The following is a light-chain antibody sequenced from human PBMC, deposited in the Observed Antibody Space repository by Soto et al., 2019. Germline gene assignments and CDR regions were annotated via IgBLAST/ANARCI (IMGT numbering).Light chain of an antibody. CDR3: QEYSKWPLFT. J-gene: IGKJ3*01. CDR1: QSVGRN. Sequence: EIVVTQSPGILSVSPGERATLSCRASQSVGRNLAWYQQKPGQAPTLLIYAASTRATALPAGFSGSGSGTDFTLPISSLQSEDFAVYYCQEYSKWPLFTFGPGTRVDIK. CDR2: AAS. V-gene: IGKV3-15*01.